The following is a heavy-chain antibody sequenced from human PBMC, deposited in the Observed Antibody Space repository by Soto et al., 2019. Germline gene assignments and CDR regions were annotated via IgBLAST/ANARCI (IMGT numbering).Heavy chain of an antibody. CDR1: GGSFSGYY. Sequence: QVQLQQWGAGRLKPSETLSLTCAVYGGSFSGYYWSWIRQPPGKGLEWIGEINHSGSTNYNPAHKTRVSISIHTSKIQCYMKMSSVNAADTAVYYCARSGYCSGGSCYFVLPFDYWGQGTLVTVSS. J-gene: IGHJ4*02. CDR3: ARSGYCSGGSCYFVLPFDY. D-gene: IGHD2-15*01. CDR2: INHSGST. V-gene: IGHV4-34*01.